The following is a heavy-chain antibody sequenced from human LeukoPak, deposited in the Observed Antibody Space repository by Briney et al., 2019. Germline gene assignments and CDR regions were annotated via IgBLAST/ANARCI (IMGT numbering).Heavy chain of an antibody. V-gene: IGHV3-33*01. Sequence: GVSLTLSCAASGFTFSYFGMLWVRQAPGRGVEWVALIWYDGSNKYYADSVEGRLTISRDNSNNTLYLQMNSLRVEDTAVYYCARDRSDSFDSTGYFPEYYFDYWGQGTLVTVSS. CDR2: IWYDGSNK. D-gene: IGHD3-22*01. J-gene: IGHJ4*02. CDR3: ARDRSDSFDSTGYFPEYYFDY. CDR1: GFTFSYFG.